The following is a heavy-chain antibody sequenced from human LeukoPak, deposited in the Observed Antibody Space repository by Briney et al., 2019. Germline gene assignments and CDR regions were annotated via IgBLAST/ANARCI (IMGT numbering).Heavy chain of an antibody. J-gene: IGHJ4*02. D-gene: IGHD3-10*01. CDR1: GFNFRTFV. V-gene: IGHV3-30*03. CDR2: ISYDGNNK. Sequence: GGSLRLSCVVSGFNFRTFVMHWVRQAPGKGLECVAIISYDGNNKYYADSVKGRFTVSRDNSRSTLYLQMNSLRPGDTAIYYCAREGYYGSGSPPSLYFDYWGQGTLVTVSS. CDR3: AREGYYGSGSPPSLYFDY.